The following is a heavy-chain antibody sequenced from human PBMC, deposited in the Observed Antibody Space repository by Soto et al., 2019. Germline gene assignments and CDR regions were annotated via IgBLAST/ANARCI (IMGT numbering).Heavy chain of an antibody. CDR1: GGAVSSGDSY. J-gene: IGHJ4*02. D-gene: IGHD6-19*01. CDR2: MYERGSA. Sequence: SETLSLTCTVSGGAVSSGDSYWSWIRQPPGKGLEWIGYMYERGSAYYNPSLKSRVTMSVDTAKNRLSLRLRSVTAADTAVYYCAGRDENVPWLAYDYWGQGTVVTVSS. CDR3: AGRDENVPWLAYDY. V-gene: IGHV4-30-4*01.